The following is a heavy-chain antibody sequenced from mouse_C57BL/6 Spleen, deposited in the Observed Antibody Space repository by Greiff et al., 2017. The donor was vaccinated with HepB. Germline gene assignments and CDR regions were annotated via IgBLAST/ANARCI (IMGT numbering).Heavy chain of an antibody. D-gene: IGHD2-1*01. V-gene: IGHV5-9-1*02. CDR2: ISSGGDYI. J-gene: IGHJ3*01. CDR3: TRDPYGNPFAY. CDR1: GFTFSSYA. Sequence: EVQLVESGEGLVKPGGSLKLSCAASGFTFSSYAMSWVRQTPEQRLEWVAYISSGGDYIYYADTVKGRFTISRDNARNTLYLQMSSLKSEDTAMYYCTRDPYGNPFAYWGQGTLVTVSA.